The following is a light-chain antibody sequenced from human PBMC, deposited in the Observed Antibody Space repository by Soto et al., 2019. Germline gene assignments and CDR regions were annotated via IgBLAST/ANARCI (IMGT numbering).Light chain of an antibody. CDR3: ASWDDRLNGRGV. J-gene: IGLJ3*02. CDR1: SSNIGGHA. CDR2: RND. Sequence: QSVLTQPPSASGSPGQTVTISCSGTSSNIGGHAVNWYQQVPGTAPKILIYRNDQRPSGVPDRFSGSKSGTSASLAISELQSEDEADYYCASWDDRLNGRGVFGGGTKLTVL. V-gene: IGLV1-44*01.